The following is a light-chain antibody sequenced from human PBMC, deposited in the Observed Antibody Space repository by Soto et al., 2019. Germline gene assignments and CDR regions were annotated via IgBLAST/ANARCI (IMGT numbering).Light chain of an antibody. CDR3: AAWDDRLNGHV. Sequence: QSVLTQPPSASGTPGQRVTISCSGSSSNIGSTAVNWYQQLPGTAPKLLIYSNNQRTSGVPDRFSGSKSGTSASLAISGLQSEDEADYYCAAWDDRLNGHVFGTGTKLTVL. V-gene: IGLV1-44*01. J-gene: IGLJ1*01. CDR2: SNN. CDR1: SSNIGSTA.